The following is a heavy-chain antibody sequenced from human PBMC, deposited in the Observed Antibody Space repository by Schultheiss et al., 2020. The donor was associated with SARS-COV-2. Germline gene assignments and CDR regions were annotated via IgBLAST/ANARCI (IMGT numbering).Heavy chain of an antibody. V-gene: IGHV3-74*01. D-gene: IGHD2-15*01. CDR3: ARSLGGYFDY. J-gene: IGHJ4*02. CDR1: GFTFSSYW. CDR2: INTDGRTT. Sequence: GGSLRLSCAASGFTFSSYWMHWVRQAPGKGLVWVSRINTDGRTTNYADSVKGRFTISRDNAKNTLYLQMNSLRAEDTAVFYCARSLGGYFDYWGQGTLVTVSS.